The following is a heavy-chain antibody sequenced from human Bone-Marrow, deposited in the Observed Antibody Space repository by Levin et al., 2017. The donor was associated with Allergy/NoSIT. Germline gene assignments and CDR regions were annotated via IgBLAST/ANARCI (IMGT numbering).Heavy chain of an antibody. CDR3: ARVENYGTAQDAIDI. CDR2: CRDKGNSYTT. J-gene: IGHJ3*02. D-gene: IGHD4-17*01. Sequence: GGSLRLSCAASGFTFSDHYMDWVRQAPGKGLEWVGRCRDKGNSYTTEYAASVKGRFKLSRDDSQNSLYLQMNSLKTEDTAVYYCARVENYGTAQDAIDIWGQGAMVTVS. V-gene: IGHV3-72*01. CDR1: GFTFSDHY.